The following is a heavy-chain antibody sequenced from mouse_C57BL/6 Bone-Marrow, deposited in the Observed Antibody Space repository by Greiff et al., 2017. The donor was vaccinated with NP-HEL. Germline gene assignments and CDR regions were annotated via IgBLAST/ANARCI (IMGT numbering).Heavy chain of an antibody. Sequence: EVQLQQSGPELVKPGASVKISCKASGYTFTDYYMNWVKQSHGKSLEWIGDINPNNGGTSYNQKFKGKATLTVDKSSSTAYMELRSLTSEDSAVYYCAVFYYYGSLYYWGQGTTLTVSS. CDR3: AVFYYYGSLYY. CDR1: GYTFTDYY. D-gene: IGHD1-1*01. CDR2: INPNNGGT. J-gene: IGHJ2*01. V-gene: IGHV1-26*01.